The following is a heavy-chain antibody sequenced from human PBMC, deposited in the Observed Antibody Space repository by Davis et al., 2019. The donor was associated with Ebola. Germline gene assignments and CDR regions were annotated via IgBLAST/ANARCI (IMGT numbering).Heavy chain of an antibody. CDR2: ITGSGTST. J-gene: IGHJ5*02. CDR3: AREALGSRGNWFDP. D-gene: IGHD3-10*01. V-gene: IGHV3-23*01. Sequence: GESLKISCAASGFTFSSYAIHWVRQAPGKGLEWVSTITGSGTSTYYADSVKGRFSISRDNSKNTLYLQMNSLRAEDTAVYYCAREALGSRGNWFDPWGQGTLVIVSS. CDR1: GFTFSSYA.